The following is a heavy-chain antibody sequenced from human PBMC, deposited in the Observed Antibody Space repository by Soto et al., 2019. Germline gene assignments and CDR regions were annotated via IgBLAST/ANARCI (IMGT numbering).Heavy chain of an antibody. V-gene: IGHV4-59*02. CDR1: GGSVSSNY. Sequence: SETLSLTCTVSGGSVSSNYWTWIRQPPGKGLEWIGYVYNSGSTNYNPSLKSRVTISEDTSKSQFSLKVNSMTAADTAVYYCARYRREAVAGYTLDNWGQGILVTVSS. D-gene: IGHD6-13*01. CDR3: ARYRREAVAGYTLDN. CDR2: VYNSGST. J-gene: IGHJ4*02.